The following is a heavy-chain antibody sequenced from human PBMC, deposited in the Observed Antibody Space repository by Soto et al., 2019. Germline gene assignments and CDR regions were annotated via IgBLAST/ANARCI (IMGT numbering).Heavy chain of an antibody. Sequence: ASVKVSCKASGYTFTGYSMHWVRQAPGQGLEWMGWINPNSGGTNYAQKFQGRVTMTRDTSISTAYMELSRLRSDDTAVYYCARAPSPYSSSSGWIDPWGQGTLVTVSS. CDR2: INPNSGGT. CDR3: ARAPSPYSSSSGWIDP. J-gene: IGHJ5*02. CDR1: GYTFTGYS. D-gene: IGHD6-6*01. V-gene: IGHV1-2*02.